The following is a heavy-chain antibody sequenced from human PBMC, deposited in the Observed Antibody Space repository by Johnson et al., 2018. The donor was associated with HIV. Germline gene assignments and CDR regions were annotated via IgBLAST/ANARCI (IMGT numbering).Heavy chain of an antibody. CDR1: GFTLSHYG. CDR2: ISSAGSNK. D-gene: IGHD3-3*01. V-gene: IGHV3-30*18. J-gene: IGHJ3*02. Sequence: PGRSLRLSCGASGFTLSHYGMHWVRQAPGKGLEWVSVISSAGSNKYYAYSVKGRFTIYRDNSKNTLYLQMNSIRAEDTAVYYCAKDGYYDFWSGYYGADAFDIWGQGTMVTVSS. CDR3: AKDGYYDFWSGYYGADAFDI.